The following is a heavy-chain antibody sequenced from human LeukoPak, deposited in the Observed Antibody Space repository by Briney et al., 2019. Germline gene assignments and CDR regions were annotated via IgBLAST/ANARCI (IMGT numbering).Heavy chain of an antibody. J-gene: IGHJ4*02. V-gene: IGHV5-51*01. CDR1: GCSFTSYW. CDR2: IYPGDSDT. D-gene: IGHD6-13*01. CDR3: ARPAYSSSWYEFFY. Sequence: GESLKISFKGSGCSFTSYWIGWVRQMPGKGVEWMGIIYPGDSDTRYSPSFQGQVTISADKSISTAYLQWSSLKASDTAMYYCARPAYSSSWYEFFYWGQGTLVTVSS.